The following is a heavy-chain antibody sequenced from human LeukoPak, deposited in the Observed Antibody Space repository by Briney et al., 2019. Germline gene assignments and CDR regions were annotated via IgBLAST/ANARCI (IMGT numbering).Heavy chain of an antibody. Sequence: GESLKISCKGSGYSFNTYWIAWVRQMPGKGLEGMGIIYPGDSDTRYSPSCQGEVTISADESISTAYMHWSSLKASDTAMYYCARQADYNVLTGYFKGHLDYWGQGTLVTVSS. J-gene: IGHJ4*02. CDR3: ARQADYNVLTGYFKGHLDY. CDR1: GYSFNTYW. V-gene: IGHV5-51*01. CDR2: IYPGDSDT. D-gene: IGHD3-9*01.